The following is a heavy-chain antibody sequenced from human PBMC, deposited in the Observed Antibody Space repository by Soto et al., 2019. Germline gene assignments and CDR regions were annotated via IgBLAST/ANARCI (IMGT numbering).Heavy chain of an antibody. V-gene: IGHV1-18*04. Sequence: VEIASTASGYTFSSYYIHWLRQTPGQGLEWMGWISPYSGNTHYASKVQGRLTMTTDTSTSTAYMDLGSLTSDDTAVYYCAMVDNYVTPTPPDVWGQGTTVTDS. J-gene: IGHJ6*02. CDR2: ISPYSGNT. D-gene: IGHD4-4*01. CDR3: AMVDNYVTPTPPDV. CDR1: GYTFSSYY.